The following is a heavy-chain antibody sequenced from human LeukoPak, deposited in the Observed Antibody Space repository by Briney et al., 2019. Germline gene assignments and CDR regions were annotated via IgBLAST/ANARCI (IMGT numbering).Heavy chain of an antibody. CDR3: VRDPSNTSGWYIYFDY. D-gene: IGHD6-19*01. Sequence: ASVKVSCKPSGYTFNSYGISWVRQAPGQGLEWMGWISAYNGDTKYAQKFQGRVTMTKDTSTSTAYMELRSLRSDDTAVYYCVRDPSNTSGWYIYFDYWGQGTLVTVSS. V-gene: IGHV1-18*01. CDR2: ISAYNGDT. J-gene: IGHJ4*02. CDR1: GYTFNSYG.